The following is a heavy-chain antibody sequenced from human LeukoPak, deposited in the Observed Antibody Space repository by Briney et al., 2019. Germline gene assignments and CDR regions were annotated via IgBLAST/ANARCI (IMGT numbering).Heavy chain of an antibody. J-gene: IGHJ4*02. V-gene: IGHV3-53*01. Sequence: GGSLRLSRAASVFNVSNNYMNWVPQAPGKGLEGVSVGFGSGPIYYAAHVKGRFTISRATSKNALYLQMNSLRGEVTAVYYCAISGLGFGEFSGLDYWGQGTLVTVSS. CDR2: GFGSGPI. CDR3: AISGLGFGEFSGLDY. D-gene: IGHD3-10*01. CDR1: VFNVSNNY.